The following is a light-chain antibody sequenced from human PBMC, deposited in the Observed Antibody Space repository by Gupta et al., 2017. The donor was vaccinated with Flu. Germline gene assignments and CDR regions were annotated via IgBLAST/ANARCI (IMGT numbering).Light chain of an antibody. J-gene: IGLJ2*01. CDR2: RNN. V-gene: IGLV1-47*01. CDR3: AAWDYSLRGLV. CDR1: RSNIGTYN. Sequence: SRSNIGTYNVYWYHQVPGTAPKLLIYRNNQRPSGVPDRISGSKSGTSASLANSGLRSEDEGDYYCAAWDYSLRGLVFGGGTKLTVL.